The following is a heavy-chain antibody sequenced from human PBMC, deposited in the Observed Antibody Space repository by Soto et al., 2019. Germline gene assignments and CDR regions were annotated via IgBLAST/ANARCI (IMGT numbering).Heavy chain of an antibody. CDR3: ARDRKLELPYYYCGMDV. CDR2: INPNSGGT. Sequence: QVQLVQSGAEVKKPGASVKVSCKASGYTFTGYYMHWVRQAPGQGLEWMGWINPNSGGTNYAQKFQGRVTMTRDTSISTAYMELSRLRSDDTAVYYCARDRKLELPYYYCGMDVWGQGTTVTVSS. D-gene: IGHD1-7*01. CDR1: GYTFTGYY. J-gene: IGHJ6*02. V-gene: IGHV1-2*02.